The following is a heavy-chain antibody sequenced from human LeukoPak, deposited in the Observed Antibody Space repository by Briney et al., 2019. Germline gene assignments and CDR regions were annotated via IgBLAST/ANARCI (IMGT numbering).Heavy chain of an antibody. CDR1: GGSISGYF. CDR3: ARDSCSSTSCRRKFDN. J-gene: IGHJ4*02. V-gene: IGHV4-4*07. D-gene: IGHD2-2*01. CDR2: MYSTGSN. Sequence: PSETLSLTCTVSGGSISGYFWTWIRQPAGKGLAWIGRMYSTGSNNYNPSLKSRVTMSLDTSKNHFSLNLTSVTAADSAVYYCARDSCSSTSCRRKFDNWGQGTLVTVSS.